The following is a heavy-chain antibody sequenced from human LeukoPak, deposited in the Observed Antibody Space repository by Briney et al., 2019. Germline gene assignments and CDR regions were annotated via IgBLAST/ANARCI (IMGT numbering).Heavy chain of an antibody. CDR2: ISGSAGST. D-gene: IGHD5-18*01. J-gene: IGHJ4*02. CDR3: ARGGAARFDY. Sequence: GGSLRLSCAASGFTFSSYAMSWVRQAPGKGLEWVSAISGSAGSTYADSVKGRFTISRDNSKNTLYLQMNSLRDDDTAVYYCARGGAARFDYWGQGTLVTVSS. V-gene: IGHV3-23*01. CDR1: GFTFSSYA.